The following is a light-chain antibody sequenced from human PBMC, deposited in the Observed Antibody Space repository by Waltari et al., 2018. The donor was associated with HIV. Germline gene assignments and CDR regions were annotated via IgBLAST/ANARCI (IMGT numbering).Light chain of an antibody. CDR1: SSNIGTNY. CDR2: SNN. V-gene: IGLV1-47*01. Sequence: QSVLTQPPSATGTPGQRVTISCSGSSSNIGTNYVHWDQQRPGTTPKLLIYSNNQRPAWGPDRFSPSKSGTSAALAIRGLRSEDEGDYYCAAWDDSLGGRGLFGGGTRLTVL. J-gene: IGLJ3*02. CDR3: AAWDDSLGGRGL.